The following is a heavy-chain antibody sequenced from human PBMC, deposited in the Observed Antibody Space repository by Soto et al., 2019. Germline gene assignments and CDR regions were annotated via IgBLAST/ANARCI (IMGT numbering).Heavy chain of an antibody. CDR1: GGSFSGYY. Sequence: QVQLQPWGAGLLKPSETLSLTCAVYGGSFSGYYWSCIRQPPGKGLEWIGEINHSGSTNYNPSLRIRVTPSVFTAKSQFTLKLRSVTAADTDGYDCASGELWTKSDYWVEGTPVTVSS. CDR2: INHSGST. J-gene: IGHJ4*02. V-gene: IGHV4-34*01. D-gene: IGHD5-18*01. CDR3: ASGELWTKSDY.